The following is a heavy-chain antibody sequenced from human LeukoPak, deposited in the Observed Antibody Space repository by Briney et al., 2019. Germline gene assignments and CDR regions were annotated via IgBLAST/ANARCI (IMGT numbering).Heavy chain of an antibody. V-gene: IGHV3-7*01. CDR3: ARDRGIRTFGVAGS. CDR2: IRQDGSET. J-gene: IGHJ5*02. CDR1: GFTFSNYW. Sequence: GGSLRLSCAASGFTFSNYWMSWLRQAPGKGPEWVASIRQDGSETYYVDSVKGRFTISRDNAKNSLYLQLNNLRVEDTAMYYCARDRGIRTFGVAGSWGQGTLVTVSS. D-gene: IGHD3-3*01.